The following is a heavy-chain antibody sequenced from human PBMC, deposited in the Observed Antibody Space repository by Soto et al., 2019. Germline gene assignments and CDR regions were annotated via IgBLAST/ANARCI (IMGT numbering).Heavy chain of an antibody. Sequence: SETLSLTCAVSCGSISSPGYSWTWIRQPPGKGLEWIGYIYNTGNTYYNPSLKSRVTISVDRSKNHFSLRLSSVTAADTAMYYCARGAPFVVVTAAPGDAFDIWGQGTMVTVSS. D-gene: IGHD2-21*02. CDR1: CGSISSPGYS. J-gene: IGHJ3*02. CDR2: IYNTGNT. CDR3: ARGAPFVVVTAAPGDAFDI. V-gene: IGHV4-30-2*01.